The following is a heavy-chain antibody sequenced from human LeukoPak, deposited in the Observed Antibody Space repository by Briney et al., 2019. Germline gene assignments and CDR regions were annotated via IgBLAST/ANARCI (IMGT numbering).Heavy chain of an antibody. J-gene: IGHJ5*02. V-gene: IGHV1-18*01. CDR2: INTNNGNT. CDR1: GYTFTSYD. Sequence: ASVKVSCKTSGYTFTSYDISWVRQAPGQGPEWLGLINTNNGNTHYAQSLQDRVTLTTDTSTSTAYMELRSLKSDDTAIYYCARGVSGVTPPWGQGTLVIVSS. CDR3: ARGVSGVTPP. D-gene: IGHD4-23*01.